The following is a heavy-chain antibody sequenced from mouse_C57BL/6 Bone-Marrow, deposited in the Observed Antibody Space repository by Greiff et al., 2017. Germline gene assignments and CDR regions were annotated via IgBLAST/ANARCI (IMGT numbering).Heavy chain of an antibody. CDR1: GYTFTSYW. V-gene: IGHV1-50*01. Sequence: VQLQQPGAELVKPGASVKLSCKASGYTFTSYWMQWVKQRPGQGLEWIGEIEPSDSYTNYNHKFKGKATLTVDTSSSTAYMQLSSLTSEDSAVYSCARESYYGSSPRIAYWGQGTLVTVSA. CDR2: IEPSDSYT. J-gene: IGHJ3*01. CDR3: ARESYYGSSPRIAY. D-gene: IGHD1-1*01.